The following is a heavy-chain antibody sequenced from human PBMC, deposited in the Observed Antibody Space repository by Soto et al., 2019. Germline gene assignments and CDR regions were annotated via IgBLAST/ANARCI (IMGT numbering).Heavy chain of an antibody. J-gene: IGHJ4*02. CDR3: ASGEASSWNLAPYYFNF. V-gene: IGHV4-59*01. CDR1: SGSMRNYF. Sequence: SGTLSPTCAVSSGSMRNYFWTWIRQPPGMGLEGIGYIHCCGATSWIHSYNPTLRRRVTIAEDTSKSQLSLKLLAATSAGTDVYFCASGEASSWNLAPYYFNFWGQGALVQVSS. CDR2: IHCCGATSWIH. D-gene: IGHD6-13*01.